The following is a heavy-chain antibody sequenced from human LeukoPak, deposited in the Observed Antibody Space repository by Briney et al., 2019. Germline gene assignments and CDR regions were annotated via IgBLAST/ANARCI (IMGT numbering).Heavy chain of an antibody. CDR2: IKHNGNET. Sequence: QPGGSLRLSCAASGFTFSIYWMSWVRQAPGKGLEWVASIKHNGNETYYVDSVKGRITISRDNAKNSLYLQMNSLRAEDTAVYYCARGHYGDYVWGKGTTVTVSS. CDR1: GFTFSIYW. J-gene: IGHJ6*04. D-gene: IGHD4-17*01. V-gene: IGHV3-7*01. CDR3: ARGHYGDYV.